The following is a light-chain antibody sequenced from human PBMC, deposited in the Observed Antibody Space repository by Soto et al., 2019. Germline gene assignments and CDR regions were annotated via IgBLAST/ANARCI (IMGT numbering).Light chain of an antibody. CDR2: DVS. J-gene: IGLJ1*01. CDR3: SSYTSSSTLWV. Sequence: QSALTQPASVSGSPGQWITISRTGTSSDVGGYNYVSWYQQHPGKAPKLMIYDVSKRPSGVSNRFSGSKSGNTASLTISGLQAEDEADYYCSSYTSSSTLWVFGTGTKLTAL. V-gene: IGLV2-14*01. CDR1: SSDVGGYNY.